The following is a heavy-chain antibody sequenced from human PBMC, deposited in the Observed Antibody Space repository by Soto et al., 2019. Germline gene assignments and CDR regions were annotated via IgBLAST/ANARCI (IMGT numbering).Heavy chain of an antibody. V-gene: IGHV5-51*01. CDR2: IYPGDSDT. CDR3: ARGEWAGGYSYGTYYYGMDV. J-gene: IGHJ6*02. D-gene: IGHD5-18*01. CDR1: GYSFTSYW. Sequence: EVQLVQSGAEVKKPGESLKISCKGSGYSFTSYWIGWVRQMPGKGLEWMSIIYPGDSDTRYSPSFQGQVAISADKSISTASLRGSSLKASDTAMYYGARGEWAGGYSYGTYYYGMDVWGQGTTVAVSS.